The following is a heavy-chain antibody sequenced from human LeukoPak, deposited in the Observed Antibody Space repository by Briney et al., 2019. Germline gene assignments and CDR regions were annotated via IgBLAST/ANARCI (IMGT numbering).Heavy chain of an antibody. CDR3: AKTDCTSSSCYTIDS. J-gene: IGHJ4*02. CDR1: GFTFSDYY. CDR2: ISDSGGET. V-gene: IGHV3-23*01. D-gene: IGHD2-2*02. Sequence: GGSLRLSCAASGFTFSDYYMSWIRQAPGRGLEWVSVISDSGGETSYADSGKGRFTISRDNSKNTVYLQMSSLRAKDTAVYYCAKTDCTSSSCYTIDSWGQGTLVTVSS.